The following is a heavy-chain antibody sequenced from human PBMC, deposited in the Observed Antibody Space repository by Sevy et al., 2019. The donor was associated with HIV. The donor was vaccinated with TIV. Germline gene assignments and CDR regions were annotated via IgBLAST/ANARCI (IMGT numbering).Heavy chain of an antibody. V-gene: IGHV3-30*02. J-gene: IGHJ4*01. CDR1: GFTFSSYG. Sequence: GGSLRLSCAASGFTFSSYGMHWVRQAPGKGLEWVAFIRYDGSNKYYADSVKGRFTISRDNSKNTLYLQMNSLRAEDTAVYYCAKDPLMYSSSSVDYWGHGTLVTVSS. D-gene: IGHD6-6*01. CDR2: IRYDGSNK. CDR3: AKDPLMYSSSSVDY.